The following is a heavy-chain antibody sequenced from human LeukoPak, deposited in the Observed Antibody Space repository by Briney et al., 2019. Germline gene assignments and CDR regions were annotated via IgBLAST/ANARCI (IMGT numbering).Heavy chain of an antibody. V-gene: IGHV1-2*02. J-gene: IGHJ4*02. CDR2: INPNSGGT. CDR3: ARGTAGPYYDFWSGYYDY. Sequence: ASVKVSCKASGYTFTGYYMHRVRQAPGQGLEWMGWINPNSGGTNYAQKFQGRVTMTRDTSISTAYMELSRLRSDDTAVYYCARGTAGPYYDFWSGYYDYWGQGTLVTVSS. D-gene: IGHD3-3*01. CDR1: GYTFTGYY.